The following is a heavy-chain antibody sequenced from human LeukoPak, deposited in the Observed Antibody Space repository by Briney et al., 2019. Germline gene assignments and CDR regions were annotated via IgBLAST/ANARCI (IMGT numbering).Heavy chain of an antibody. CDR1: DYSISSSYY. D-gene: IGHD2-2*01. CDR2: IYHSGIT. V-gene: IGHV4-38-2*02. CDR3: ARCRSSRYCTSTSCYFGVEFDY. J-gene: IGHJ4*02. Sequence: SETLSLTCTVSDYSISSSYYWGWIRQPPGKGLEWFGIIYHSGITYYNPSLKSRVTISVDTSKNQFSLKLSSVTAADTAVYYCARCRSSRYCTSTSCYFGVEFDYWGQGTLVTVSS.